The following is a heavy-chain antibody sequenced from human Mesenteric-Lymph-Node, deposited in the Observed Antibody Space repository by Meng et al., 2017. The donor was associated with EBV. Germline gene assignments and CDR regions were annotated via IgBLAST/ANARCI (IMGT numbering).Heavy chain of an antibody. J-gene: IGHJ4*02. CDR3: ARAFCGGDCSHFDY. Sequence: VHPQEGGGRLLEPSEPLSLTCDAYGGFFSGYYWSWIRQPPGKGLEWIGEINHSGSTNYNPSLTSRVTISVDTSKNHFSLKLTSVTAADTAVYYCARAFCGGDCSHFDYWGQGTLVTVSS. CDR1: GGFFSGYY. V-gene: IGHV4-34*01. D-gene: IGHD2-21*01. CDR2: INHSGST.